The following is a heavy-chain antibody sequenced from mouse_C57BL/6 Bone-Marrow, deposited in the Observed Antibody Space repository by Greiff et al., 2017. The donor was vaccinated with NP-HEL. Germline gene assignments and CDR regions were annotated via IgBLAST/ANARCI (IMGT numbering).Heavy chain of an antibody. J-gene: IGHJ4*01. Sequence: EVKVEESGGGLVKPGGSLKLSCAASGFTFSSYAMSWVRQTPEKRLEWVATISDGGSYTYYPDNVKGRFTISRDNAKNNLYLQMSHLKSEDTAMYYCARDPYDYDYAMDYWGQGTSVTVSS. CDR1: GFTFSSYA. CDR3: ARDPYDYDYAMDY. D-gene: IGHD2-4*01. V-gene: IGHV5-4*01. CDR2: ISDGGSYT.